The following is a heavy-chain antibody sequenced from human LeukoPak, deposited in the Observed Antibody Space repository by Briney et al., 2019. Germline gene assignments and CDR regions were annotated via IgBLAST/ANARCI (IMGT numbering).Heavy chain of an antibody. D-gene: IGHD5-24*01. CDR2: ISSSSSYI. J-gene: IGHJ3*02. V-gene: IGHV3-21*01. Sequence: GGSLRLSCAASGFTFSSYSMNWVRQAPGKGLEWVSSISSSSSYIYYADSVKGRFTISRDNAKNSLYLQMNSLRAEDTAVYYCARDHAGWRWPTGDQAFDIWGQGTMVTVSS. CDR1: GFTFSSYS. CDR3: ARDHAGWRWPTGDQAFDI.